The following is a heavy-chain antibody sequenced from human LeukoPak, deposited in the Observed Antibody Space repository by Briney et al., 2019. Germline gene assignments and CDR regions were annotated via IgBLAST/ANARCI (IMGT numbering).Heavy chain of an antibody. CDR2: ISWNSGSI. D-gene: IGHD3-10*01. Sequence: GGPLRLSCAGSGFIFSNYWMHWVRQAPGKGLEWVSGISWNSGSIGYADSVKGRFTISRDNAKNSLYLQMNSLRSEDTAVYYCARELSMVRGLIAPYYFVYWGQGTLSPSPQ. CDR3: ARELSMVRGLIAPYYFVY. J-gene: IGHJ4*02. CDR1: GFIFSNYW. V-gene: IGHV3-9*01.